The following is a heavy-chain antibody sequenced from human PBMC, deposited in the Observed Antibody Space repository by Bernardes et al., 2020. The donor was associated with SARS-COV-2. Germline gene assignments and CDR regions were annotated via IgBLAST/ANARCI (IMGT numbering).Heavy chain of an antibody. J-gene: IGHJ6*02. V-gene: IGHV1-8*01. CDR1: GYTFTSYD. Sequence: ASVKVSCKASGYTFTSYDINWVRQATGQGLEWMGWMNPNSGNTGYAQKFQGRVTMTRNTSISTAYMELSSLRSEDTAVYYCARGFVVVPAALYDYYYYGMDVWGQGTTVTVSS. CDR3: ARGFVVVPAALYDYYYYGMDV. D-gene: IGHD2-2*01. CDR2: MNPNSGNT.